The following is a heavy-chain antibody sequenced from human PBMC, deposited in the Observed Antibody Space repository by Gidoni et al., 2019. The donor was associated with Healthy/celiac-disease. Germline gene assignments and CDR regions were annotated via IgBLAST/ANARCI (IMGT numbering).Heavy chain of an antibody. J-gene: IGHJ6*02. CDR1: GGPFSSDA. Sequence: QVQLVQYGAEVKKPGSSVKVSGKASGGPFSSDATRWVRQAPGHGREWMGGIIPSFGTANYAQKFQGRVTITADESTSTAYMELSSLRSEDTAVYYCARAFNCSSTSCYYYYYGMDVWGQGTTVTVSS. D-gene: IGHD2-2*01. V-gene: IGHV1-69*01. CDR2: IIPSFGTA. CDR3: ARAFNCSSTSCYYYYYGMDV.